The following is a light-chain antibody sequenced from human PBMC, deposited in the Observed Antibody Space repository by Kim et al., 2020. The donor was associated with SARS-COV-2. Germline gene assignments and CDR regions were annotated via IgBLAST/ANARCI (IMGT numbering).Light chain of an antibody. CDR2: GAS. Sequence: SPSARATLTGRASQTLSPPSLAWYQQKPGQAPRLLIYGASNRATGIPDRFSGSGSGTDFTLTISRLEPEDFALYYCRHYGFSLFTFGPGAKVDIK. J-gene: IGKJ3*01. CDR3: RHYGFSLFT. CDR1: QTLSPPS. V-gene: IGKV3-20*01.